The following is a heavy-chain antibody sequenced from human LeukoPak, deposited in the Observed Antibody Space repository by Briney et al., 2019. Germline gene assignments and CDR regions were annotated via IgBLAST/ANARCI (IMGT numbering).Heavy chain of an antibody. CDR1: GYTFTSYY. J-gene: IGHJ3*02. CDR3: AITPHRVSIFGVVAEDAFDI. CDR2: IFPILGIA. D-gene: IGHD3-3*01. Sequence: SVKVSCKASGYTFTSYYMHWVRQAPGQGLEWMGRIFPILGIANYAQKFQGRVTITADKSTSTAYVELSSLRSEDTAVYHCAITPHRVSIFGVVAEDAFDIWGQGTMVTVSS. V-gene: IGHV1-69*02.